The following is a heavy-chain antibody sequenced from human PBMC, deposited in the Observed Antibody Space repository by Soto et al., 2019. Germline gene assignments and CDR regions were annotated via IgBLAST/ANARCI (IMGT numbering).Heavy chain of an antibody. CDR3: AHRVLRTVFGFVTTTAIYFDF. D-gene: IGHD3-3*01. J-gene: IGHJ4*02. CDR1: GFSLTTSGVG. V-gene: IGHV2-5*02. Sequence: QITLNESGPTVVRPTETLTLTCRFAGFSLTTSGVGVGWIRQSPGKAAEGLALMYWDDDKRYSASLKSRLTSTTATSKNRVVLTVSDLDPTDTATYYCAHRVLRTVFGFVTTTAIYFDFWGQGTPVAVSS. CDR2: MYWDDDK.